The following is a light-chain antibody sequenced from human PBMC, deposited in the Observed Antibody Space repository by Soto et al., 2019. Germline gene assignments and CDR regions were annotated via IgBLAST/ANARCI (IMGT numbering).Light chain of an antibody. J-gene: IGKJ1*01. Sequence: EIVLTQSPATLSLSPGESATLSCRASQSLSTYLAWYQQRPGQAPRLLIYDASNRATGIPGRFSGSGSGTHFTLTISRLESEDFAVYYCQQRFNWPRTFGQGNKVEI. CDR1: QSLSTY. CDR3: QQRFNWPRT. CDR2: DAS. V-gene: IGKV3-11*01.